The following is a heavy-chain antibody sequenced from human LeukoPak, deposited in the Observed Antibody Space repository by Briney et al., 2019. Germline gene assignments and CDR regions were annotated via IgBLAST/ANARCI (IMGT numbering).Heavy chain of an antibody. V-gene: IGHV1-69*13. CDR3: ARPTTVTTSLDY. CDR1: GGTFSSYA. D-gene: IGHD4-17*01. J-gene: IGHJ4*02. CDR2: IIPSFGTA. Sequence: SVKVSCKASGGTFSSYAISWVRHAPGQGLEWMGGIIPSFGTANYAQKFQGRVTITADESTSTAYMDLGSLRPEATAVDYCARPTTVTTSLDYWGQGTLVTVSS.